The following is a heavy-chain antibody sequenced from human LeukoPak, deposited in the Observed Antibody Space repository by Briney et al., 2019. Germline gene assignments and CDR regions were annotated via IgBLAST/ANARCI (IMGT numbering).Heavy chain of an antibody. V-gene: IGHV3-53*01. CDR1: GFTVSSNY. D-gene: IGHD6-6*01. CDR2: IYSGGST. J-gene: IGHJ5*02. CDR3: ARTIGWQYSSSSVWFDP. Sequence: GGSLRLSCAASGFTVSSNYMSWARQAPGKGLEWVSVIYSGGSTYYADSVKGRFTISRDNSKNTLYLQMNSLRAEGTAVYYCARTIGWQYSSSSVWFDPWGQGTLVTVSS.